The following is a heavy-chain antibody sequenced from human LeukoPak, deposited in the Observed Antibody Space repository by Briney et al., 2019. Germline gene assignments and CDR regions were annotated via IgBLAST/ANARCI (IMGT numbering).Heavy chain of an antibody. CDR2: IYYSGSI. V-gene: IGHV4-39*01. Sequence: PSETLSLTCSVSGYSISSSSFYWGWIRQPPGKGLEWIGSIYYSGSIHYNPSLKSRATMSVDTSKNQFSLKLSSVTAADTAVYYCARHVDYYDTSWKYWGQGTLVTVSS. CDR1: GYSISSSSFY. CDR3: ARHVDYYDTSWKY. J-gene: IGHJ4*02. D-gene: IGHD3-22*01.